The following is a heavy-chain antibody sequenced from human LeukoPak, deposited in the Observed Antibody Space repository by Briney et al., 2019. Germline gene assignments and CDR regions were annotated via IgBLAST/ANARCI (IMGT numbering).Heavy chain of an antibody. CDR1: GYSFTAYY. V-gene: IGHV1-46*03. CDR3: ARVGAYCTSTSCLDY. Sequence: ASVKVSCKASGYSFTAYYMHWVRQAPGQGLEWMGIINPSSSSTSYAQKFQDRVTMTRDTSTSTAYMELRSLTSDDTAVYYCARVGAYCTSTSCLDYWGQGTLVTVSS. D-gene: IGHD2-2*01. J-gene: IGHJ4*02. CDR2: INPSSSST.